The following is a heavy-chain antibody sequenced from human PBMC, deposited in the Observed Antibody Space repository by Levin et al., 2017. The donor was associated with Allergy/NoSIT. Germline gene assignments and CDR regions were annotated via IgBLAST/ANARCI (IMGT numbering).Heavy chain of an antibody. CDR2: INSDGSNK. Sequence: ETLSLTCAASGFTFSSYWMHWVRQAPGKGLVWVSRINSDGSNKNYADSVKGRFTISRDNAKNTLYLQMNSLRAEDTAVYYCARALIVGATSGGDYWGQGTLVTVSA. D-gene: IGHD1-26*01. J-gene: IGHJ4*02. CDR3: ARALIVGATSGGDY. CDR1: GFTFSSYW. V-gene: IGHV3-74*01.